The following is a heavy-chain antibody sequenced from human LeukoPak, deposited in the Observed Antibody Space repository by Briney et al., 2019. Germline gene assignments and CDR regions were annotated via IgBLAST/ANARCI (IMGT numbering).Heavy chain of an antibody. V-gene: IGHV4-61*01. J-gene: IGHJ3*02. Sequence: PSETLSLTCTVSGGSVSSGSYYWSWIRQPPGKGLEWIGYIYYSGSANYNPSLKSRVTISVDTSKNQFSLKLSSVTAADTAVYYCARRDGAFDIWGQGTMVTVSS. CDR3: ARRDGAFDI. CDR1: GGSVSSGSYY. CDR2: IYYSGSA.